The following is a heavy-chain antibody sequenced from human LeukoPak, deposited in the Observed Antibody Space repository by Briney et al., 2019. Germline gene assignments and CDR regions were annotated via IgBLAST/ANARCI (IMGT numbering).Heavy chain of an antibody. D-gene: IGHD6-19*01. CDR2: INAGNGNT. CDR3: ARGHSSGWPRD. J-gene: IGHJ4*02. CDR1: GYTFTSYA. V-gene: IGHV1-3*01. Sequence: ASVKVSCKASGYTFTSYAMHWVRQAPGQRLEWMGWINAGNGNTKYSQKFQGKVTITRDTSASTAYMELSSLRSEDTAVYYCARGHSSGWPRDWGQGTLVTVYS.